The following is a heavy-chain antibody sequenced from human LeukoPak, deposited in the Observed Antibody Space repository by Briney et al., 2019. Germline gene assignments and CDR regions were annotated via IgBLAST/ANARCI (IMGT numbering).Heavy chain of an antibody. CDR1: GYTFTSYD. CDR3: ARGRPTRARGYYYGMDV. Sequence: ASVKVSCKAPGYTFTSYDINWVRQATGQGLEWMGWMNPNSGNTGYAQKFQGRVTMTRNTSISTAYMELSSLRSEDTAVYYCARGRPTRARGYYYGMDVWGQGTTVTVSS. V-gene: IGHV1-8*01. CDR2: MNPNSGNT. J-gene: IGHJ6*02.